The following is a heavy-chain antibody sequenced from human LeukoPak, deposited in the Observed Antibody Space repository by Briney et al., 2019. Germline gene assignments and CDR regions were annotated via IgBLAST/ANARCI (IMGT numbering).Heavy chain of an antibody. D-gene: IGHD3-16*02. CDR1: GFTFSSYW. V-gene: IGHV3-74*01. CDR3: ARVDTITFGGVIFPDY. J-gene: IGHJ4*02. CDR2: INSDGSST. Sequence: GGSLRLSCVASGFTFSSYWMHWVRQDPRKGLVWVSRINSDGSSTSYADSVKGRFTISRDNAKNTLYLQMNSLRAEDTAVYYCARVDTITFGGVIFPDYWGQGTLVTVSS.